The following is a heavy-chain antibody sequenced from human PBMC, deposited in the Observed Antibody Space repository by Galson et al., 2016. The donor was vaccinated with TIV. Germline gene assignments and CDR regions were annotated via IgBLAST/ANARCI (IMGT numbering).Heavy chain of an antibody. CDR2: MYAGDSET. CDR1: GYSFPNNW. V-gene: IGHV5-51*03. Sequence: QSGAEVKKPGESLKISCKVSGYSFPNNWIGWVRQMPGKGLEFMGIMYAGDSETRYSPTFQGQVVMSTDESISTAYLQWSSLKASDSAMYFCARAPGYSDYSYGYFDSWGQGTRVTVSS. D-gene: IGHD5-12*01. J-gene: IGHJ4*02. CDR3: ARAPGYSDYSYGYFDS.